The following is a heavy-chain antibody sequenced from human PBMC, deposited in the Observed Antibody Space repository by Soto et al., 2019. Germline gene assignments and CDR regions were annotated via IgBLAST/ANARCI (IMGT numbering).Heavy chain of an antibody. CDR3: ARGRGYVYGSNFYGLDV. CDR1: RGSFSVFY. D-gene: IGHD6-25*01. J-gene: IGHJ6*02. Sequence: PSKTLSLTCGVYRGSFSVFYWSWVRHTPGGGLEWIGEINHSGTTNYNPSFQNRVTISVDKSTNNFSLKMTSVTAADAAVYYCARGRGYVYGSNFYGLDVWGQGTTVTVSS. V-gene: IGHV4-34*01. CDR2: INHSGTT.